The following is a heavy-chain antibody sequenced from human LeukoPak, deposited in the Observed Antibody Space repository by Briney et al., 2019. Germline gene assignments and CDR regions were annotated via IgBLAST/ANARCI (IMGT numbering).Heavy chain of an antibody. D-gene: IGHD3-22*01. V-gene: IGHV4-59*01. Sequence: SETLSLTCTVSGGSISSYYWSWIRQPPGKGLEWIGYIYYSGSTNYNPSLKSRVTISVDTSKNQFSLKLSSVTAADTAVHYCAGAGTYYYDSSGYYPPDYWGQGTLVTVSS. CDR1: GGSISSYY. CDR2: IYYSGST. J-gene: IGHJ4*02. CDR3: AGAGTYYYDSSGYYPPDY.